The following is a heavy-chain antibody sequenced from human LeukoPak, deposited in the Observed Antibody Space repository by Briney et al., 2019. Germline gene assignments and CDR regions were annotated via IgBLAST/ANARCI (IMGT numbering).Heavy chain of an antibody. CDR2: ISGSGGST. D-gene: IGHD4-17*01. CDR1: GFTFSSYA. CDR3: AKDGYGDYGEDTYYFDY. J-gene: IGHJ4*02. Sequence: GESLRLSCAASGFTFSSYAMSWVRQAPGKGLEWVSAISGSGGSTYYADSVKGRFTIPRDNPKNTLYLQMNSLRAEDTAVYYCAKDGYGDYGEDTYYFDYWGQGTLVTVSS. V-gene: IGHV3-23*01.